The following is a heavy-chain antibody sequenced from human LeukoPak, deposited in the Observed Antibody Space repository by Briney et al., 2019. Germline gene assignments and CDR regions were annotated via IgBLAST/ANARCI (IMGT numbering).Heavy chain of an antibody. J-gene: IGHJ6*03. CDR1: GYTFTSYD. CDR2: MNPNSGNT. Sequence: ASVKVSCKASGYTFTSYDINWVRQATGQGLEWMGWMNPNSGNTGYAQKFQGRVTMTRDMSTSTVYMELSSLRSEDTAVYYCARALSGIAAIPRYYYYYYMDVWGKGTTVTVSS. V-gene: IGHV1-8*01. D-gene: IGHD6-13*01. CDR3: ARALSGIAAIPRYYYYYYMDV.